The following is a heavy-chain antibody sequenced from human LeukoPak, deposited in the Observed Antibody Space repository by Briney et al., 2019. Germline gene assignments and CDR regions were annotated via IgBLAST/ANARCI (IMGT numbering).Heavy chain of an antibody. J-gene: IGHJ4*02. Sequence: ASVKVSCKASGYTFTSYGISWVRQAPGQGLEWMGWISAYNGNTNYAQKLQGRVTMTTDTSASTAYMELRSLRSDDTAVYYRARSFWFGEFLDYWGQRTLVTVSS. CDR1: GYTFTSYG. V-gene: IGHV1-18*01. CDR3: ARSFWFGEFLDY. D-gene: IGHD3-10*01. CDR2: ISAYNGNT.